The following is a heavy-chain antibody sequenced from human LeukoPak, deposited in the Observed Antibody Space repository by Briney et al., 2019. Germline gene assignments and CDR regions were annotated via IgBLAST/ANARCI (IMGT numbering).Heavy chain of an antibody. J-gene: IGHJ6*03. CDR3: AKLAVAGEYYYYYMDV. Sequence: PGGSLRLSCAASGFTFSSYAMSWVRQAPGKGLEWVSGISGSGDNTYYADSVKGRFTISRDNSKNTLYLQMNSLRAEDTAVCYCAKLAVAGEYYYYYMDVWGKGTTVTVSS. D-gene: IGHD6-19*01. V-gene: IGHV3-23*01. CDR1: GFTFSSYA. CDR2: ISGSGDNT.